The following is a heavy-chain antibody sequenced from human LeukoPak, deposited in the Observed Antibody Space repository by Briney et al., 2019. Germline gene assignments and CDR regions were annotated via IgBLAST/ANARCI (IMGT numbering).Heavy chain of an antibody. CDR2: IDLSDSYT. CDR3: ARPTLGDTSGDDYDAFDI. D-gene: IGHD3-22*01. CDR1: GYSFSTYW. J-gene: IGHJ3*02. Sequence: GESLKISCKGSGYSFSTYWINWVRQMPGKGLEWMGRIDLSDSYTNYSPSIQGHVTISADKSVSTAYLQWSSLKASDTAMYYRARPTLGDTSGDDYDAFDIWGQGTKVTVSS. V-gene: IGHV5-10-1*01.